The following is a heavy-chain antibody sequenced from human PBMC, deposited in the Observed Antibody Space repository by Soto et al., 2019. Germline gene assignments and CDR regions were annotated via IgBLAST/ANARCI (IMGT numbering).Heavy chain of an antibody. J-gene: IGHJ5*02. D-gene: IGHD3-3*01. CDR3: VHRVDLWT. CDR2: IYWDDDK. CDR1: GFSLTTSGVA. Sequence: QITLKESGPTLVKPTQTLTLTCTFSGFSLTTSGVAVGWIRQPPGKALEWLALIYWDDDKRYSPSLKSRLTGTKDTSKIRVVLTVTNMDPVDTATYYCVHRVDLWTWGQGTLVTVSS. V-gene: IGHV2-5*02.